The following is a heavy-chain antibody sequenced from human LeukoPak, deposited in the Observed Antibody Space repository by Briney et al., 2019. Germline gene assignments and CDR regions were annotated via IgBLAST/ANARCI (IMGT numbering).Heavy chain of an antibody. CDR3: ARDGSGSYLAFDI. CDR2: ISGSGGST. V-gene: IGHV3-23*01. J-gene: IGHJ3*02. Sequence: PGGSLRLSCAASGFTFSSYGMSWVRQAPGKGLEWVSGISGSGGSTYYADSVKGRFTSSRDNAKNTLYLQMNSLRAEDMAVYYCARDGSGSYLAFDIWGQGTMVTVSS. CDR1: GFTFSSYG. D-gene: IGHD1-26*01.